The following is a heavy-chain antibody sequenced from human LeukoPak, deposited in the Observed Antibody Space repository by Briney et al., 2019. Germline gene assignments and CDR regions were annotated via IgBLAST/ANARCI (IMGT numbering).Heavy chain of an antibody. Sequence: PGGSLRLSCAASGFTFDDYAMHWVRQAPGKGLEWVSGISWNSGSIGYADSVKGRFTISRDNAKNSLYLQVNSLRAEDTALYYCAKDINSGYSSGWYSGWGQGTLVTVSS. CDR1: GFTFDDYA. J-gene: IGHJ4*02. V-gene: IGHV3-9*01. CDR3: AKDINSGYSSGWYSG. CDR2: ISWNSGSI. D-gene: IGHD6-19*01.